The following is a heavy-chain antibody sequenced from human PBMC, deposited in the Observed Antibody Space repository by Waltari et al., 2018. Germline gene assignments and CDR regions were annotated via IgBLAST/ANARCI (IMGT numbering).Heavy chain of an antibody. CDR1: GFTFSSSA. D-gene: IGHD2-2*01. CDR2: ISYDGSNK. Sequence: QVQLVESGGGVVQPGRSLRLSCAASGFTFSSSAMHWVRQAPGKGLEWVAVISYDGSNKYYADSVKGRFTISRDNSKNTLYLQMNSLRAEDTAVYYCARDIVVVPAAIKNNDYWGQGTLVTVSS. J-gene: IGHJ4*02. V-gene: IGHV3-30-3*01. CDR3: ARDIVVVPAAIKNNDY.